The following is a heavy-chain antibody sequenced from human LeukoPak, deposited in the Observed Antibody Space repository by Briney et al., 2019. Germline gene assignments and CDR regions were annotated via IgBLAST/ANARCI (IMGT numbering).Heavy chain of an antibody. Sequence: SETLSLTCTVIIGSIEKYYWSWIRQPPGKGLEWIGYISYSGTTKYNPSLKSRVTMSVYTSKHQFSLHLSSVTAADTAIYYCARDSYNYGSGSLDYWGRGTLVTVFS. CDR3: ARDSYNYGSGSLDY. CDR2: ISYSGTT. D-gene: IGHD5-18*01. J-gene: IGHJ4*02. V-gene: IGHV4-59*01. CDR1: IGSIEKYY.